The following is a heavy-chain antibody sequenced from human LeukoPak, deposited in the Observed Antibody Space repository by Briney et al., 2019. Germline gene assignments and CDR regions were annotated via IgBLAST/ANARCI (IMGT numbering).Heavy chain of an antibody. CDR3: ARVGGSYLAIDY. CDR1: GFTFSDYY. Sequence: GGSLRLSCAASGFTFSDYYMSWVRQAPGKGLEWVSYISGRSAFTKYADSVKGRFTISRDNAKNSLYLQMNSLRAEDTAVYYCARVGGSYLAIDYWGQGILVTVSS. D-gene: IGHD1-26*01. J-gene: IGHJ4*02. V-gene: IGHV3-11*06. CDR2: ISGRSAFT.